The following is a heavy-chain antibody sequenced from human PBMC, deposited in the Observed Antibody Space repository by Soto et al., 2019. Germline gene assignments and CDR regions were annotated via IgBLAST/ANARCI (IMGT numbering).Heavy chain of an antibody. J-gene: IGHJ4*02. CDR1: GYTFTTFG. Sequence: VASVKVSCKASGYTFTTFGISWVRQAPGQGLEWMGWIDPKNGNTKDAQKFQGRVTMTTDTSTSTAYMELRSLRSDDTAMYYCAKEYCDTSRCYLPDYWGQGALVTVS. CDR2: IDPKNGNT. CDR3: AKEYCDTSRCYLPDY. V-gene: IGHV1-18*01. D-gene: IGHD2-2*01.